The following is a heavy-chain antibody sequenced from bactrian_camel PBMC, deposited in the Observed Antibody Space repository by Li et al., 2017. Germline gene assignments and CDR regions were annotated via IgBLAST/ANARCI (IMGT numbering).Heavy chain of an antibody. D-gene: IGHD6*01. V-gene: IGHV3S1*01. CDR3: AADAVNLQLARGYNY. CDR2: IYTGDRSGAFT. Sequence: VQLVESGGGAVQAGGSLRLSCTASGYTYRRLCLAWFRKEREGVAAIYTGDRSGAFTYYADSVKGRFTISRDSAKNTLYLQMNNLKVEDTAMYYCAADAVNLQLARGYNYRGQGTQV. J-gene: IGHJ4*01. CDR1: GYTYRRLC.